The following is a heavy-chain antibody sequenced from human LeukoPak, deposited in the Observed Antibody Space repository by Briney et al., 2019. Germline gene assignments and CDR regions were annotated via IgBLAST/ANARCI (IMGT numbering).Heavy chain of an antibody. D-gene: IGHD2-2*01. J-gene: IGHJ5*02. Sequence: ASETLSLTCTVSGGSISSGSYYWSWIRQPAGKGLEWIGRIYTSGSTNYNPSLKSRVTISVDTSKNQFSLKLSSVTAADTAVYYCAREPYCSSTSCFLRFDPWGQGTLVTVSS. CDR2: IYTSGST. CDR3: AREPYCSSTSCFLRFDP. CDR1: GGSISSGSYY. V-gene: IGHV4-61*02.